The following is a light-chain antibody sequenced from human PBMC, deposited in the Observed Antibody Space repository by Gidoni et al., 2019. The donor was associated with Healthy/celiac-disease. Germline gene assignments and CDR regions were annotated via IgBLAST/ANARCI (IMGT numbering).Light chain of an antibody. CDR3: QQYGSSLYT. CDR2: GAS. Sequence: DIVFTQSPGTLSLSPGERATLSCRASQSVSSSYLAWYQQKPGQAHRLLIYGASSRATGIPDRFSGSGSGTDFTLTISRLEPEDFAVYYCQQYGSSLYTFGQGTKLEIK. V-gene: IGKV3-20*01. CDR1: QSVSSSY. J-gene: IGKJ2*01.